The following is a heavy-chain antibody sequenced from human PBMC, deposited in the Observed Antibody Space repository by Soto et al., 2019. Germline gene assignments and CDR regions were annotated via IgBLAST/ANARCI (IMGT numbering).Heavy chain of an antibody. V-gene: IGHV2-5*01. CDR2: IYWSGDE. J-gene: IGHJ3*01. D-gene: IGHD6-6*01. CDR3: ARGIATRPVFAFDV. CDR1: GFSLTTSGVG. Sequence: SGPTLVNPTQTLTLTCSFSGFSLTTSGVGVGWIRQPPGKALEWLAHIYWSGDEHYRPSLKSRLSITKDASKNQVVLTMTNMDPVDTATYYCARGIATRPVFAFDVWGQGTMVTVSS.